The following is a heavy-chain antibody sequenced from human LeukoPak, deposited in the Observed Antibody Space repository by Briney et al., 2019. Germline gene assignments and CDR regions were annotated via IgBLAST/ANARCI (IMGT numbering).Heavy chain of an antibody. V-gene: IGHV3-48*04. CDR1: EFTFSSYS. Sequence: GGSLRLSCAASEFTFSSYSTNWVRQAPGKGLEWVSYISSSSSTMYYADSVKGRFTISRDNAKNSLYLQMNSLRTEDTAIYYCARHNLNWFDPWGQGTLVTVSS. D-gene: IGHD1-1*01. J-gene: IGHJ5*02. CDR3: ARHNLNWFDP. CDR2: ISSSSSTM.